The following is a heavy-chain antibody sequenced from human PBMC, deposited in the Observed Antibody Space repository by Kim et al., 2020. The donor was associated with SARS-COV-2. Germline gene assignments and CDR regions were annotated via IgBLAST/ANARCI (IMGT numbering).Heavy chain of an antibody. J-gene: IGHJ3*02. CDR3: ARDLAARPAFDI. D-gene: IGHD6-6*01. CDR2: IFYDGTNK. Sequence: GGSLGLSCAASGFSFSTYAMHWVRQAPGKGLEWVAVIFYDGTNKYYADSVKGRFTISRDNSKNTLYLQMSSLRVDDTAVYYCARDLAARPAFDIWGQGTMVTVSS. V-gene: IGHV3-30-3*01. CDR1: GFSFSTYA.